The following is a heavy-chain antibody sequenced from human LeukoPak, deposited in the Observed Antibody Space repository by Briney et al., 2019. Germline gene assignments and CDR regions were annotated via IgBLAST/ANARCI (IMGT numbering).Heavy chain of an antibody. CDR2: INHNGNVN. J-gene: IGHJ6*02. CDR3: ARGGGLDV. D-gene: IGHD3-16*01. Sequence: GGSLRLSCAASGFTFSSYAMNWVRQAPGKGLEWVASINHNGNVNYYVDSVKGRFTISRDNAKNSLYLQMSNLRAEDTAVYFCARGGGLDVWGQGATVTVSS. CDR1: GFTFSSYA. V-gene: IGHV3-7*03.